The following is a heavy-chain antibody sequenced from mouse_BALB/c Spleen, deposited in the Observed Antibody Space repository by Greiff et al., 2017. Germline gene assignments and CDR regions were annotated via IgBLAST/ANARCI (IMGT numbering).Heavy chain of an antibody. CDR2: ISTYYGDA. CDR1: GYTFTDYA. Sequence: VQRVESGAELVRPGVSVKISCKGSGYTFTDYAMHWVKQSHAKSLEWIGVISTYYGDASYNQKFKGKATMTVDKSSSTAYMELARLTSEDSAIYYCARWTLYDYGAMDYWGQGTSVTVSS. D-gene: IGHD2-4*01. J-gene: IGHJ4*01. V-gene: IGHV1S137*01. CDR3: ARWTLYDYGAMDY.